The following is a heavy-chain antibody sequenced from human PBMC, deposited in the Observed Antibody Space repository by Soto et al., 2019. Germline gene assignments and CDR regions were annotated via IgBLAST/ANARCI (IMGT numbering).Heavy chain of an antibody. D-gene: IGHD6-13*01. CDR2: ISYDGSNT. CDR3: AREVEQQHKYGMDV. CDR1: GFTFSNCA. Sequence: QVQLVESGGGVVQPGRSLRLSCAVSGFTFSNCAMHWVRQAPGNGLEWVAVISYDGSNTYYADSMKGRFTISRDNSMNTLSLQMDSLRAEDTAVYYCAREVEQQHKYGMDVWGQGTTVTVSS. J-gene: IGHJ6*02. V-gene: IGHV3-30-3*01.